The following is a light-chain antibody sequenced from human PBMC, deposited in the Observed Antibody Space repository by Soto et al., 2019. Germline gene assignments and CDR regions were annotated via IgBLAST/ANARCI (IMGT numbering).Light chain of an antibody. V-gene: IGLV1-47*02. CDR2: SNA. Sequence: QSVLTQPPSASWTPGQRVTISCSGSSSNIGTNFVYWYQQLPGTAPKLLIFSNAQRPSGVPDRFSGSRSGTSASLAISGLRSEDEADYYCAAWDDSLSGWVFGGGTKVTVL. CDR1: SSNIGTNF. CDR3: AAWDDSLSGWV. J-gene: IGLJ3*02.